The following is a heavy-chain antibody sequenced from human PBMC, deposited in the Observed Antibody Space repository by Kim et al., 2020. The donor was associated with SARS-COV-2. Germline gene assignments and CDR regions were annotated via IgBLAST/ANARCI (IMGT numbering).Heavy chain of an antibody. CDR1: GYTLTELS. Sequence: VKVSCKVSGYTLTELSMHWVRQAPGKGLEWMGGFDPEDGETIYAQKFQGRVTMTEDTSTDTAYMELSSLRSEDTAVYYCATSYAFSARGSPDYWGQGTLVTVSS. V-gene: IGHV1-24*01. D-gene: IGHD2-2*01. J-gene: IGHJ4*02. CDR3: ATSYAFSARGSPDY. CDR2: FDPEDGET.